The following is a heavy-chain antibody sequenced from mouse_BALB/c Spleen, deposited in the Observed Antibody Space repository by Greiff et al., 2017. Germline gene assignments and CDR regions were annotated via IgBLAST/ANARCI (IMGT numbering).Heavy chain of an antibody. CDR1: GYSITSGYY. CDR2: ISYDGSN. J-gene: IGHJ3*01. V-gene: IGHV3-6*02. Sequence: EVQLQQSGPGLVKPSQSLSLTCSVTGYSITSGYYWNWIRQFPGNKLEWMGYISYDGSNNYNPSLKDRISITRDTSKNQFFLKLNSVTTEDTATYYCARPYGNLWFAYWGQGTLVTVSA. D-gene: IGHD2-10*02. CDR3: ARPYGNLWFAY.